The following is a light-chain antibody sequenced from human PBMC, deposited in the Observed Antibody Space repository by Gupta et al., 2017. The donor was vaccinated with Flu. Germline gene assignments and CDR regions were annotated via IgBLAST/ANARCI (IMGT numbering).Light chain of an antibody. Sequence: FMLTQPHSVSESPGKTVTISCTRNTGNIASNYVQWYQQRPDSFPTTVIYENNRRPSEVPDRFSGSIDSSSTSASLIISGLKTEDESYYYSPSYDDGSVVFGGGTKLTVL. J-gene: IGLJ2*01. CDR1: TGNIASNY. CDR2: ENN. V-gene: IGLV6-57*01. CDR3: PSYDDGSVV.